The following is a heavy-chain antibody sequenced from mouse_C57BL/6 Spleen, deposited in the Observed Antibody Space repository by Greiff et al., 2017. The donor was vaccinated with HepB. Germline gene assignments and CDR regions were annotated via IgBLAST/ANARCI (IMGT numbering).Heavy chain of an antibody. J-gene: IGHJ1*03. CDR2: INPYNGGT. CDR1: GYTFTDYY. V-gene: IGHV1-19*01. D-gene: IGHD1-1*01. CDR3: ARSGYNGSSYWYFDV. Sequence: VQLQQSGPVLVKPGASVKMSCKASGYTFTDYYMNWVKQSHGKSLEWIGVINPYNGGTSYNQKFKGKATLTVDKSSSTAYMELNSLTSEDSAVYYCARSGYNGSSYWYFDVWGTGTTVTVSS.